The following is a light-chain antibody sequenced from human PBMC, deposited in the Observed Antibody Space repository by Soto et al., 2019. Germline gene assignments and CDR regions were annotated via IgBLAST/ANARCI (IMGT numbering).Light chain of an antibody. CDR3: QQRTNWRPA. Sequence: EIVLTQSPDTLSLSPGQIATLSCRASQIVSNYLAWFQQKPGQAPRLLIYDASNRATGIPARFSGSGSGTDFTLTISSLEPEDFAVYYSQQRTNWRPAFGHGTLLEI. CDR1: QIVSNY. CDR2: DAS. V-gene: IGKV3-11*01. J-gene: IGKJ5*01.